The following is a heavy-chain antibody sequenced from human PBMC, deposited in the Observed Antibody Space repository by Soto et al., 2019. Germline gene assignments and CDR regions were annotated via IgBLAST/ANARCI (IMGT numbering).Heavy chain of an antibody. CDR2: INPNSGST. CDR1: GYSFTDFY. V-gene: IGHV1-46*01. D-gene: IGHD6-6*01. CDR3: AREDHFVADY. Sequence: QVQLVQSGAEVKKPGASMRISCKASGYSFTDFYMYWVRQAPVQGPEWLGMINPNSGSTTYSPKFQGRVTMTRDRSATTVYMELRSLGSEDKAVSYCAREDHFVADYWGQGTLVIVSS. J-gene: IGHJ4*02.